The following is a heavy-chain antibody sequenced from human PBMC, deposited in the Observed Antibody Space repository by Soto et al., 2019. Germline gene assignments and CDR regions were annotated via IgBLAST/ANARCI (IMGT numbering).Heavy chain of an antibody. CDR2: IYHSGVT. CDR3: ASSLLARIRGATIPYYSVMDV. D-gene: IGHD1-26*01. CDR1: GGSVTSGGYS. J-gene: IGHJ6*02. V-gene: IGHV4-30-2*01. Sequence: TLSLTGAVSGGSVTSGGYSWGWIRQPLGKGLEWIGYIYHSGVTDYNPSFESRVTISLDRSQNQFSLKVESVSAADTAVYYCASSLLARIRGATIPYYSVMDVWGQGTKVTVSS.